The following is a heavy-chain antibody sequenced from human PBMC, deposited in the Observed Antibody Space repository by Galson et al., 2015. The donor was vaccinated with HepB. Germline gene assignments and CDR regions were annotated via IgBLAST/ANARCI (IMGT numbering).Heavy chain of an antibody. D-gene: IGHD4-17*01. V-gene: IGHV1-69*13. Sequence: SVKVSCKASGGTFSSYAISWVRQAPGQGLEWMGGIIPIFGTANYAQKFQGRVTITADESTSTAYMELSSLRSEDTAVYYCARDLGYGDWGAFEGYWGQGTLVTVSP. CDR1: GGTFSSYA. J-gene: IGHJ4*02. CDR3: ARDLGYGDWGAFEGY. CDR2: IIPIFGTA.